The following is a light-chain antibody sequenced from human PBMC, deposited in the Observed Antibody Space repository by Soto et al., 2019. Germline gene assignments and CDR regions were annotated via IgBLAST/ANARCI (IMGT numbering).Light chain of an antibody. J-gene: IGKJ5*01. CDR2: TAS. V-gene: IGKV1-39*01. CDR3: QQSYSTPIS. Sequence: PSSLSASVGDTVTITCRASQSISSHLNWYQQKPGKAPNLLMYTASNLQSGVPSRLSGSGSGTDFTLTISSLQPEDFATYYCQQSYSTPISFGQGTRLEIK. CDR1: QSISSH.